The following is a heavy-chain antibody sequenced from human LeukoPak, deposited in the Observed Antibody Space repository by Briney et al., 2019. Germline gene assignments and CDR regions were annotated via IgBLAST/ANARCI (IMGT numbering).Heavy chain of an antibody. CDR2: FDPEDGET. D-gene: IGHD1-14*01. J-gene: IGHJ5*02. V-gene: IGHV1-24*01. Sequence: ASVKVSCKVSGYTLTELSMHWVRQAPGKGLEWMGGFDPEDGETIYAQKFQGRVTMTEDTSTDTAYMELSSLRSEDTAVYYCATGLGMWNWFDPWGQGTLVTVSS. CDR3: ATGLGMWNWFDP. CDR1: GYTLTELS.